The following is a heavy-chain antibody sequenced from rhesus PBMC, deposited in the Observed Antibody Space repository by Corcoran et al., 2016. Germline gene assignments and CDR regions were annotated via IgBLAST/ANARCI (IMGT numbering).Heavy chain of an antibody. CDR2: IYGSGSST. V-gene: IGHV4-169*02. CDR3: ASDRGGGGLDS. Sequence: QLQLQESGPGLVKPSETLSVTCAVSGGSISSSYWSWIRQAPGKGLEWIGYIYGSGSSTNYNPSLKSRVTLSVDTSKNQLSLKLSSVTAADTAVYYCASDRGGGGLDSWGQGVVVTVSS. CDR1: GGSISSSY. J-gene: IGHJ6*01.